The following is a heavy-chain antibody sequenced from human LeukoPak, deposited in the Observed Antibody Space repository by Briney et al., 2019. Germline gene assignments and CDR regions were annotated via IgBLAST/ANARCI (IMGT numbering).Heavy chain of an antibody. D-gene: IGHD6-13*01. V-gene: IGHV3-23*01. Sequence: GGSLRLSCAASGFTFSTYAMSWVRQAPGKGLEWVSAISGSGGSTYYADSVKGRFTISRDNSKNTMYLQMNSLRAEDTSIYFCAKALEQETVIALDSWGQGTLVTVSS. CDR3: AKALEQETVIALDS. CDR2: ISGSGGST. J-gene: IGHJ4*02. CDR1: GFTFSTYA.